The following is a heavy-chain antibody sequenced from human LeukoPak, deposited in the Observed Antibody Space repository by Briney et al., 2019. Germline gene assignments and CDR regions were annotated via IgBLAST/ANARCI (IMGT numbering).Heavy chain of an antibody. CDR1: GFTFSSYA. Sequence: ESGGSLRLSCAASGFTFSSYAVSWVRQAPGKGLEWVSAISGSGGSTYYADSVKGRFTISRDNSKNTLYLQMNSLRAEDTAVYYCAKGPNSSGYYRWFDPWGQGTLVTVSS. J-gene: IGHJ5*02. V-gene: IGHV3-23*01. CDR3: AKGPNSSGYYRWFDP. D-gene: IGHD3-22*01. CDR2: ISGSGGST.